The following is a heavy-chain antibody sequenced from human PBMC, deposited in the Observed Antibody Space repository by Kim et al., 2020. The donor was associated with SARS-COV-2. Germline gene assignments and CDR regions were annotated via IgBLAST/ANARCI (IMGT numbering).Heavy chain of an antibody. D-gene: IGHD5-18*01. V-gene: IGHV4-59*01. J-gene: IGHJ4*02. CDR3: ARDGRGYSYGYISGFDY. CDR1: GGSISSYY. Sequence: SETLSLTCTVSGGSISSYYWSWIRQPPGKGLEWIGYIYYSGSTNYNPSLKSRVTISVDTSKNQFSLKLSSVTAADTAVYYCARDGRGYSYGYISGFDYWGQVTLVTVSS. CDR2: IYYSGST.